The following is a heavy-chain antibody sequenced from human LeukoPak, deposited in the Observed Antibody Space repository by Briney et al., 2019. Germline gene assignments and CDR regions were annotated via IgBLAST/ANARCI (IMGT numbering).Heavy chain of an antibody. D-gene: IGHD1-26*01. V-gene: IGHV4-30-4*01. CDR2: NYYSGST. J-gene: IGHJ4*02. CDR1: GGSISSGDYY. CDR3: ARGTSIVGATGVDY. Sequence: SQTLSLTCTVSGGSISSGDYYWSWIRQPPGKGLEWIGYNYYSGSTYYNPSLKSRVTISVDTSKNQFSLKLSSVTAADTAVYYCARGTSIVGATGVDYWGQGTLVTVSS.